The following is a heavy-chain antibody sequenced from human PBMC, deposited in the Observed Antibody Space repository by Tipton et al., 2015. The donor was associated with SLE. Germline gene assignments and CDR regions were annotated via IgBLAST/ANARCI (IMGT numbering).Heavy chain of an antibody. Sequence: SLRLSCAASGFTFSTYAMHWVRQAPVKGLEWVAVISYDGSNKYYADSVKGRFTISRDDSKNTVNLQMNSLRAEDTAVYYCARDRGSSWFFFDYWGQGTLVTVSS. CDR3: ARDRGSSWFFFDY. CDR2: ISYDGSNK. V-gene: IGHV3-30*04. J-gene: IGHJ4*02. CDR1: GFTFSTYA. D-gene: IGHD6-13*01.